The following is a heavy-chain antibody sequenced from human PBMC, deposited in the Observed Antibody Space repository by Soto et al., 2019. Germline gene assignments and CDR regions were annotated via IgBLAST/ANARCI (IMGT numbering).Heavy chain of an antibody. Sequence: ASVKVYCKASGHTFTSYDIYWVLQATGQGLEWMGWLNPNTGDSGYAQKFQGRITVTSDTSINTVHMELSSLRSEDTAVFYCARPAETNGGNACGADKYYFDFWGQGTPVTVFS. V-gene: IGHV1-8*01. D-gene: IGHD2-21*01. CDR1: GHTFTSYD. J-gene: IGHJ4*02. CDR2: LNPNTGDS. CDR3: ARPAETNGGNACGADKYYFDF.